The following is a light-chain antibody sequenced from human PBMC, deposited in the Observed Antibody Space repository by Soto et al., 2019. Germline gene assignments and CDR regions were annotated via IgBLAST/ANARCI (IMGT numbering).Light chain of an antibody. V-gene: IGLV2-23*02. J-gene: IGLJ1*01. CDR2: EVS. CDR3: CSYAGSSTYV. CDR1: SSDVGSYNL. Sequence: QSALTQPASVSGSPGQSITISCTGTSSDVGSYNLVSWYQQHPGKAPKLMIYEVSKRPSGVSNLFSGSKSGNTASLTISGLPDEDEDYYYCCSYAGSSTYVFGTGTKLTVL.